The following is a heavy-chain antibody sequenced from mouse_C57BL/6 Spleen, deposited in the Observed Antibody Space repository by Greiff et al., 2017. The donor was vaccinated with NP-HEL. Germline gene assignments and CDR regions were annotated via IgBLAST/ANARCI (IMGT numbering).Heavy chain of an antibody. V-gene: IGHV1-82*01. J-gene: IGHJ3*01. D-gene: IGHD2-5*01. CDR1: GYAFSSSW. CDR2: IYPGDGDT. Sequence: VQLQQSGPELVKPGASVKISCKASGYAFSSSWMNWVKQRPGKGLEWIGRIYPGDGDTNYNGKFKGKATLTADKSSSTAYKQLSSLTSEDSAVYFCAVYSNYRSFAYWGQGTLVTVSA. CDR3: AVYSNYRSFAY.